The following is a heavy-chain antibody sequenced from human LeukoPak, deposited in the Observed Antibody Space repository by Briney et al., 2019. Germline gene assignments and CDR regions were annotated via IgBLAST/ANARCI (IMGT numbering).Heavy chain of an antibody. V-gene: IGHV3-48*03. Sequence: GGSPRLSCAASGFTFRNYEMNWVRQAPGKGLEWVSYISSSGTTTYYADSVKGRFTISRDNARNSLYLQMNTLRAEGTAVYYCARVGSGWGLDYWGQGTLVTVSS. CDR3: ARVGSGWGLDY. CDR2: ISSSGTTT. J-gene: IGHJ4*02. D-gene: IGHD6-19*01. CDR1: GFTFRNYE.